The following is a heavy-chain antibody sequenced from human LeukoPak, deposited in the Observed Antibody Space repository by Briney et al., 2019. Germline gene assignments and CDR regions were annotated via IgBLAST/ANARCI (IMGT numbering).Heavy chain of an antibody. CDR2: IYYSGST. CDR3: ASVVPAASLAFDP. J-gene: IGHJ5*02. CDR1: GYSISSSNW. V-gene: IGHV4-28*01. D-gene: IGHD2-2*01. Sequence: SDTLSLTCAVSGYSISSSNWWGWIRQPPGKGLEWIGYIYYSGSTYYNPSLKSRVTMSVDTSKNQFSLKLSSVTAVDTAVYYCASVVPAASLAFDPWGQGTLVTVSS.